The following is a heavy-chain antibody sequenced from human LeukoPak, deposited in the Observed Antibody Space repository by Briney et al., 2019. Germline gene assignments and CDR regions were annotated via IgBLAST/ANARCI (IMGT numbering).Heavy chain of an antibody. CDR1: GGTFCSYA. D-gene: IGHD3-10*01. CDR2: IIPIFGTA. CDR3: ADGSSGYFDY. Sequence: SVKVSCKASGGTFCSYAISWVRQAPGQGLEWMGRIIPIFGTANYAQKFQGRVTITTDESTSTAYMELSSLRSEDTAVYYCADGSSGYFDYWGQGTLVTVSS. V-gene: IGHV1-69*05. J-gene: IGHJ4*02.